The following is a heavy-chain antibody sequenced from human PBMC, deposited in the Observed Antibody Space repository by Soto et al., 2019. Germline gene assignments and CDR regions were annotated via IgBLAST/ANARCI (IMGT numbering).Heavy chain of an antibody. Sequence: QLQLQESGPGLVKPSETLSLTCTVSGGSISSSSYYWGWIRQPPGKGLEWIGSIYYSGSTYYNPSLKSRVTISVDTSKNQLSLKLSSVTAADTAVYYCARQSPGPCSTSCYMDWFDPWGQGTLVTVSS. J-gene: IGHJ5*02. V-gene: IGHV4-39*01. CDR1: GGSISSSSYY. D-gene: IGHD2-2*02. CDR3: ARQSPGPCSTSCYMDWFDP. CDR2: IYYSGST.